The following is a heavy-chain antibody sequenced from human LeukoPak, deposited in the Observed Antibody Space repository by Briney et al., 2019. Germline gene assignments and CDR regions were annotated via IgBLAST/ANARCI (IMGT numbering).Heavy chain of an antibody. J-gene: IGHJ4*02. CDR3: ARDGLDLWSGWDH. D-gene: IGHD3-3*01. V-gene: IGHV3-7*01. Sequence: GGTLRLSCATCGFTFSGYWMSWVRQTSGKGLEWVANIKPDGSEKHCVDSVKGRFTISRDNAKNSLYLQMNSLRAEDTAVYYCARDGLDLWSGWDHWGQGTLVTVSS. CDR2: IKPDGSEK. CDR1: GFTFSGYW.